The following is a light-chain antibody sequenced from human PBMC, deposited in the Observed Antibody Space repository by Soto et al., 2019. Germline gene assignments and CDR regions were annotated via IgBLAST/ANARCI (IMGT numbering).Light chain of an antibody. J-gene: IGKJ2*01. CDR1: QSISDN. CDR2: AAS. Sequence: EIVMTQSPATLSVSPGERATLSCRASQSISDNLAWYQQRPGQSPRLLIYAASSRATGIPARFSGSGSGTEFSLTITSLQSEDFEVYYCQQYNNWPPYTFGQGTKLEIK. CDR3: QQYNNWPPYT. V-gene: IGKV3-15*01.